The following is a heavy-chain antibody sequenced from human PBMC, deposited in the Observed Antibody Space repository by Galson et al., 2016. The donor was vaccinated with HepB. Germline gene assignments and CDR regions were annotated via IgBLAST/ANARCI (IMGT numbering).Heavy chain of an antibody. Sequence: SLRLSCSASGFTFSSHWMHWVRQAPGKGLVWVSRINTDGSSTSYADSVKGRFTISRDNAKNTLYLQMNSLRAEDTAVYYCARGGSRPIDYWGQGTLVTVSS. CDR3: ARGGSRPIDY. D-gene: IGHD1-26*01. V-gene: IGHV3-74*01. CDR2: INTDGSST. J-gene: IGHJ4*02. CDR1: GFTFSSHW.